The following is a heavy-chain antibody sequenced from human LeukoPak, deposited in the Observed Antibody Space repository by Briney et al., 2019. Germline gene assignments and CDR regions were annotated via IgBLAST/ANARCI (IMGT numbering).Heavy chain of an antibody. CDR1: GGSFSGYY. D-gene: IGHD3-3*01. CDR2: INHSGST. J-gene: IGHJ6*02. Sequence: SETLSLTCAVYGGSFSGYYWSWIRQPPGKGLEWIGEINHSGSTNYNPSLKSRVTISVDTSKNQFSLKLSSVTAADTAVYYCARGPITTFGVVPNPYYYYYGMDVWGQGTTVTVSS. V-gene: IGHV4-34*01. CDR3: ARGPITTFGVVPNPYYYYYGMDV.